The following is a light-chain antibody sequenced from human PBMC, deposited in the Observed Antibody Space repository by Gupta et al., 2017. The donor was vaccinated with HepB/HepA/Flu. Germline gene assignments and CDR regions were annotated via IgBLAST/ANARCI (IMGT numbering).Light chain of an antibody. Sequence: DVVMTQSPLSLPVTLGQPASISCRSSQSFVHSDGNTYLDWYQQRPGQSPRRLIYQVSNRDSGVPDRFSGSGSGTDFTLKISRVEADDVGVYYCMQGTYWPRTFGQGTKVEIK. CDR1: QSFVHSDGNTY. CDR3: MQGTYWPRT. J-gene: IGKJ1*01. V-gene: IGKV2-30*02. CDR2: QVS.